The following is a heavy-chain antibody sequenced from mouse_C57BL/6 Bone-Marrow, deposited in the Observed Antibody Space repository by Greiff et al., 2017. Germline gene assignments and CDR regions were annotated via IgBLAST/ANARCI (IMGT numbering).Heavy chain of an antibody. V-gene: IGHV1-81*01. J-gene: IGHJ2*01. CDR2: IYPRSGNT. CDR1: GYTFTSYG. Sequence: VQLQESGAELARPGASVKLSCKASGYTFTSYGISWVKQRTGPGLEWIGEIYPRSGNTYYNEKFKGKATLTADKSSSTAYMELRSLTSEDAAVYVCARWYYGSSPYFDYWGQGTTLTVSS. CDR3: ARWYYGSSPYFDY. D-gene: IGHD1-1*01.